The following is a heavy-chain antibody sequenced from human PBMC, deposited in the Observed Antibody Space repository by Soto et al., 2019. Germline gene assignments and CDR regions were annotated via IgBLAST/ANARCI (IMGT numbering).Heavy chain of an antibody. CDR1: GYTFTSYD. V-gene: IGHV1-8*01. CDR3: ATNVRSWLDRDWFDP. J-gene: IGHJ5*02. Sequence: ASVKVSCKASGYTFTSYDINWVRQATGQGLEWMGWMNPNSGNTGYAQKFQGRVTMTRDTSTSTVYMELSSLRSEDTAVYYCATNVRSWLDRDWFDPWGQGTLVTVSS. CDR2: MNPNSGNT. D-gene: IGHD6-13*01.